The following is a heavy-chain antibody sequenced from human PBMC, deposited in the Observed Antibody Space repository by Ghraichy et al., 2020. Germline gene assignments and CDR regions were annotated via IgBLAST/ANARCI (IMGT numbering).Heavy chain of an antibody. Sequence: GRSLRLSCAVSGFTFSSYAMSWVRQAPGKGLEWVSAISGSGGNTYYADSVKGRFTISRDNSKNTLYLQMNSLRAEDTAVYYCAKDRFSSGYYYYYGMDVWGQGTTVTVSS. D-gene: IGHD6-19*01. CDR1: GFTFSSYA. CDR3: AKDRFSSGYYYYYGMDV. CDR2: ISGSGGNT. J-gene: IGHJ6*02. V-gene: IGHV3-23*01.